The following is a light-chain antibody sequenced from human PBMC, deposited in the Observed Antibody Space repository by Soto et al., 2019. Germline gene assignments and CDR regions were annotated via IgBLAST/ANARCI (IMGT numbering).Light chain of an antibody. CDR1: QSLSSY. CDR3: QQRSNWPLT. CDR2: DAS. V-gene: IGKV3-11*01. Sequence: EIVLTQSPATLSLSPGERATLSCRASQSLSSYLAWYQQKPGQAPRLLIYDASNRATGIPARFSGSGYGTEFNITISSLEPEDFAVYYCQQRSNWPLTFGGGTKVDIK. J-gene: IGKJ4*01.